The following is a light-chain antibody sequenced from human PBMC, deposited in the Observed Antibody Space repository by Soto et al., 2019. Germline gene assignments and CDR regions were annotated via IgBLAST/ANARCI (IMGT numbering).Light chain of an antibody. CDR3: TSYISSSTLDV. J-gene: IGLJ1*01. V-gene: IGLV2-14*01. CDR2: EVS. CDR1: SSDVGGYNY. Sequence: QSALTQPAAVSGSPGQSITISCTGTSSDVGGYNYVSWYQQHPGKAPKLMIYEVSNRPLGVSNRFSGSKSGNTASLTISGLQAEDEADYYCTSYISSSTLDVFGTGTKVT.